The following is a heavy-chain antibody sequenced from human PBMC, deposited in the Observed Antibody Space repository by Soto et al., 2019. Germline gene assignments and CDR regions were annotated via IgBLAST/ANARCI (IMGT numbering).Heavy chain of an antibody. V-gene: IGHV1-18*01. CDR2: ISGNNGNT. CDR1: GYTFTSYG. Sequence: QVQLVQSGAEVKKPGASVKVSCKASGYTFTSYGISWVRQAPGQGLEWMGWISGNNGNTKYAQKVQVRVTMTTDTSTSTAYMELRSLRSDDTAVYYCARVALLRNSGYDPDYYYGMDVWGQGTTVTVSS. CDR3: ARVALLRNSGYDPDYYYGMDV. J-gene: IGHJ6*02. D-gene: IGHD5-12*01.